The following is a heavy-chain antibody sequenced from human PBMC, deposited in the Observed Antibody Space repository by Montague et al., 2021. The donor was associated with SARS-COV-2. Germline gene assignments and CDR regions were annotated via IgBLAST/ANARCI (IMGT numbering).Heavy chain of an antibody. CDR3: ARQDAWAYCGDECYRGWFDS. V-gene: IGHV4-59*01. D-gene: IGHD2-21*01. CDR2: IFYNGST. J-gene: IGHJ5*01. Sequence: SETLSLTCTVPFGAISTYYWGWIRQPPGKGLEWIGFIFYNGSTKYNPSLKRRVSISLDTSKNQFSLKLSSVTAADTAVYYCARQDAWAYCGDECYRGWFDSWGQGTLVTVSS. CDR1: FGAISTYY.